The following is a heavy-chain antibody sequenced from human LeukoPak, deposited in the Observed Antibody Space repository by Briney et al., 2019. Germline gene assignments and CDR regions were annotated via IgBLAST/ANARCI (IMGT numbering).Heavy chain of an antibody. Sequence: GGSLRLSCAASGFTFSSYAMSWVRQAPGKGLEWVANIKQDGSEKYYVDSVKGRFTISRDNAKNSLYLQMNSLRAEDTAVYYCAAPGWELYYWGQGTLVTISS. V-gene: IGHV3-7*01. J-gene: IGHJ4*02. CDR3: AAPGWELYY. CDR2: IKQDGSEK. CDR1: GFTFSSYA. D-gene: IGHD3-10*01.